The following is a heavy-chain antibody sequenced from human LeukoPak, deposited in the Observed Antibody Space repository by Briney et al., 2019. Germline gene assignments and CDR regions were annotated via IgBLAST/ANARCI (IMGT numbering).Heavy chain of an antibody. CDR2: ISSSSSTI. CDR1: GFTFSSYS. Sequence: GGSLRLSCAASGFTFSSYSMNWVRQAPGKGLEWVSYISSSSSTIYYADSVKGRFTISRDNAKNSLYLQMNSLRAEDTAVYYCARGHSSMVRVVTNWFDPWGQGTLVTVSS. CDR3: ARGHSSMVRVVTNWFDP. V-gene: IGHV3-48*04. J-gene: IGHJ5*02. D-gene: IGHD3-22*01.